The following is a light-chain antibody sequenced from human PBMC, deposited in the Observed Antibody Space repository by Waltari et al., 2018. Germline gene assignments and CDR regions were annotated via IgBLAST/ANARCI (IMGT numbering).Light chain of an antibody. Sequence: EIVMTQFPATLSVSPGDRATLSCRASQNVRTKFAWYQHRPGQPPRLLIHDASTRASDIPPRFSGRGSGTDFTLTISSLQSEDFAVYYCQQYNEWSPLTFGGGTQIDIK. V-gene: IGKV3-15*01. J-gene: IGKJ4*01. CDR3: QQYNEWSPLT. CDR2: DAS. CDR1: QNVRTK.